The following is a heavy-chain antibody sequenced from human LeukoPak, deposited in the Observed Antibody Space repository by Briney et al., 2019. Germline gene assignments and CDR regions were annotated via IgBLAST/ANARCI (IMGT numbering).Heavy chain of an antibody. V-gene: IGHV4-59*01. CDR2: IYYSGST. Sequence: SETLSLTCTVSGGSISSYYWSWIRQPPGKGLEWIGYIYYSGSTNYNPSLKSRVTISVDTSKNQFSLKLSSVTAADTAVYYCARSRIAVAGTEGVYNWFDPWGQGTLVTVSS. CDR1: GGSISSYY. D-gene: IGHD6-19*01. CDR3: ARSRIAVAGTEGVYNWFDP. J-gene: IGHJ5*02.